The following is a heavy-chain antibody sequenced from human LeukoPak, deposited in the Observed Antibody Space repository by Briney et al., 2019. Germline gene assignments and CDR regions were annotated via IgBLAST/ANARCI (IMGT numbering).Heavy chain of an antibody. CDR3: AREGEYRYQDYFDY. CDR1: GYTFTGYY. J-gene: IGHJ4*02. V-gene: IGHV1-2*02. Sequence: ASVKVYSKASGYTFTGYYMHWVRQAPGQGLEWMGWINPNSGGTNYAQKFQGRVTMTRDTSISTAYMELSRLRSDDTAVYYCAREGEYRYQDYFDYWSQGTLVTVSS. D-gene: IGHD3-16*01. CDR2: INPNSGGT.